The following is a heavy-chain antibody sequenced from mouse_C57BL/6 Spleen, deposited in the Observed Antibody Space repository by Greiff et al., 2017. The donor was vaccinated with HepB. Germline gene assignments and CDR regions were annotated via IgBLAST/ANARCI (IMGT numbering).Heavy chain of an antibody. CDR3: ARSRYVGYFDV. D-gene: IGHD1-1*01. CDR2: IRNKANGYTT. V-gene: IGHV7-3*01. J-gene: IGHJ1*03. Sequence: EVKLMESGGGLVQPGGSLSLSCAASGFTFTDYYMSWVRQPPGKALEWLGFIRNKANGYTTEYSASVKGRFTISRDNSQSILYLQMNALRAEDSATYYCARSRYVGYFDVWGTGTTVTVSS. CDR1: GFTFTDYY.